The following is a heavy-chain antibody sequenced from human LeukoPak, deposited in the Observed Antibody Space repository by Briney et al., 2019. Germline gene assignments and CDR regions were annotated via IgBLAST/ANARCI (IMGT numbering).Heavy chain of an antibody. J-gene: IGHJ5*02. CDR1: RFTFSSYS. D-gene: IGHD1-7*01. CDR3: ARGSPLTGATIWEEGFDP. Sequence: GGSLRLSCAASRFTFSSYSVNWVSQAQGKGLEWVSSISSSSSYIYYADSVKGRFTISRDNAKNSLYLQMNSLRAEDTAVYYCARGSPLTGATIWEEGFDPWGQGTPVTVSS. CDR2: ISSSSSYI. V-gene: IGHV3-21*01.